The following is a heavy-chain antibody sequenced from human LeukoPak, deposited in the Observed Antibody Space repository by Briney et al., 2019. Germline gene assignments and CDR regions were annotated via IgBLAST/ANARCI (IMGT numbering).Heavy chain of an antibody. Sequence: SETLSLTCAVYGGSFSGYYWIWIRQPPGKGLEWIGEINHSGSTDYIPSLKSRVTISVDTSKNQFSLKLTSVTAADTAVYYCARKASYCGGDCHRKQKYYFDYWGQGTLVTVSS. D-gene: IGHD2-21*02. V-gene: IGHV4-34*01. J-gene: IGHJ4*02. CDR3: ARKASYCGGDCHRKQKYYFDY. CDR1: GGSFSGYY. CDR2: INHSGST.